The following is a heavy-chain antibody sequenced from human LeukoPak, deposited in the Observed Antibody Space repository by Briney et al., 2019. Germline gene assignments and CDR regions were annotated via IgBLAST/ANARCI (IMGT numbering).Heavy chain of an antibody. V-gene: IGHV3-7*01. CDR3: ARMQMDTGYRPFDI. J-gene: IGHJ3*02. D-gene: IGHD5-24*01. Sequence: PGGSLGLSCAASGFTFPTFWMAWVRQAPGKGLEWVAKIKEDGSEKDYVDSVKGRFTIYRDNAKNSLHLQMNYLRAEDTAVYYCARMQMDTGYRPFDIWGQGTMVAVSS. CDR1: GFTFPTFW. CDR2: IKEDGSEK.